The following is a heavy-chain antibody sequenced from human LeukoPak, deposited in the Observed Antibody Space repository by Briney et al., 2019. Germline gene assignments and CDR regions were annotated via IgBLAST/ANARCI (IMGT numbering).Heavy chain of an antibody. J-gene: IGHJ4*02. V-gene: IGHV3-23*01. D-gene: IGHD5/OR15-5a*01. CDR2: INNSGGRT. CDR3: AKHLQKMSESADRVSPFDY. CDR1: GFTFSNYA. Sequence: GGSLRLSCAASGFTFSNYAMSWVRQAPGRGLDWVSSINNSGGRTFYADSVKGRFTFSRDNSGNTPYLQVNSLRVEDTAVYYCAKHLQKMSESADRVSPFDYWGQGTLVTVSS.